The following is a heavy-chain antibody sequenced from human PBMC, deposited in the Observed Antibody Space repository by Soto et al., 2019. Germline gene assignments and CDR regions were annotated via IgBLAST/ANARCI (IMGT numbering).Heavy chain of an antibody. CDR1: GFTFSNAW. V-gene: IGHV3-15*07. J-gene: IGHJ4*02. Sequence: GGSLRLSCAASGFTFSNAWMNWVRQAPGKGLEWVGRIKSKTDGGTTDYAAPVKGRFTISRDDSKNTLYLQMNSLKTEDTAVYYCTTPLKAPYYYDSSGYSVYWGQGTLVTVSS. CDR3: TTPLKAPYYYDSSGYSVY. D-gene: IGHD3-22*01. CDR2: IKSKTDGGTT.